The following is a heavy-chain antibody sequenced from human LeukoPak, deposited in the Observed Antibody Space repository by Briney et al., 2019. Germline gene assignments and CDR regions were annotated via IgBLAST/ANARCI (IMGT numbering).Heavy chain of an antibody. V-gene: IGHV4-30-2*01. Sequence: SQTLSLTCTVSGGSISSGGYYWSWIRQPPGKGLEWIGYIYHSGSTYYNPSLKSRVTISVDRSKNQFSLKLSSVTAADTAVYYCALEMAIGYFDLWGRGTLVTVSS. J-gene: IGHJ2*01. D-gene: IGHD5-24*01. CDR1: GGSISSGGYY. CDR3: ALEMAIGYFDL. CDR2: IYHSGST.